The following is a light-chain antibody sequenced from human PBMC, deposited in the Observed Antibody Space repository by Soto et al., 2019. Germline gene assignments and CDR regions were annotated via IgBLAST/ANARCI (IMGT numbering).Light chain of an antibody. V-gene: IGKV3D-7*01. CDR1: QSVSSNY. J-gene: IGKJ2*01. CDR3: QQDYNLPRT. CDR2: GAS. Sequence: PGERVTLSCRASQSVSSNYLTWYQQKPGPAPRLLIYGASTRAASIPAGFRGSGSGTDFTLTIGSLQPEDFAVYYCQQDYNLPRTFGQGTKLEIK.